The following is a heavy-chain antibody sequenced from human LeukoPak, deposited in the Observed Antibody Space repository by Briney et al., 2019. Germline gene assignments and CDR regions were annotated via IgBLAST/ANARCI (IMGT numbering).Heavy chain of an antibody. J-gene: IGHJ6*02. D-gene: IGHD4-17*01. CDR2: MNPNSGNT. V-gene: IGHV1-8*01. CDR1: GYTFTSYD. Sequence: ASVKVSCKASGYTFTSYDINWVRQATGPGPEWMGWMNPNSGNTGYGQKFQGRVTMTRDTSISTAYMELRSLRSEDTAVYYCARGRLTTVTTWYYHGMDVWGQGTTVTVSS. CDR3: ARGRLTTVTTWYYHGMDV.